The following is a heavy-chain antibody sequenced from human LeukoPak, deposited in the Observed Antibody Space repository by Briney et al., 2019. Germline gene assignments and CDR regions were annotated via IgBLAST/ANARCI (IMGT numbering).Heavy chain of an antibody. V-gene: IGHV3-74*01. J-gene: IGHJ5*02. CDR1: GFTFSSHW. CDR3: ARGGHDYGDLTSGFDP. Sequence: GGSLRLSCVASGFTFSSHWMHWVRQAPGKGLVWVSRINTDGSSISYADSVKGRFTISRSNAKNTLYLQLNSLRAEDTAVYYCARGGHDYGDLTSGFDPWGQGTLVTVSS. D-gene: IGHD4-17*01. CDR2: INTDGSSI.